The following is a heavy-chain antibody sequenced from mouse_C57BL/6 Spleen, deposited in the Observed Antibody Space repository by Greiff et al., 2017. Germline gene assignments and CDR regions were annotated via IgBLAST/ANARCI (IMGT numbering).Heavy chain of an antibody. CDR3: ARRVITTVVATNY. D-gene: IGHD1-1*01. CDR2: ILPGRGST. J-gene: IGHJ2*01. V-gene: IGHV1-9*01. CDR1: GYTFTGYW. Sequence: QVQLKESGAELMKPGASVKLSCKATGYTFTGYWIEWVKQRPGHGLEWIGEILPGRGSTNYNEKFKGKATFTADTSSNTAYMQLSSLTTEDSAIYDCARRVITTVVATNYWGQGTTLTVSS.